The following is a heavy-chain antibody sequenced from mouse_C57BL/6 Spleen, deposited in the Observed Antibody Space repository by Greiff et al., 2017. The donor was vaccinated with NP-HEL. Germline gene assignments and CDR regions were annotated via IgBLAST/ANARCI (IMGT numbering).Heavy chain of an antibody. J-gene: IGHJ2*01. D-gene: IGHD1-1*01. CDR2: INPNNGGT. CDR1: GYTFTDYY. Sequence: VQLQQSGPELVKPGASVKISCKASGYTFTDYYMNWVKQSHGKSLEWIGDINPNNGGTSYNQKFKGKATLTVDKSSSTAYMELRSLTSEDSAVYYCASYYYGSSSYFDYWGQGTTLTVSS. CDR3: ASYYYGSSSYFDY. V-gene: IGHV1-26*01.